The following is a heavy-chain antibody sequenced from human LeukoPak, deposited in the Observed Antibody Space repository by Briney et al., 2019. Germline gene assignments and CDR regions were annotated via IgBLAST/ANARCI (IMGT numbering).Heavy chain of an antibody. CDR1: GGSISSYY. Sequence: SETLSLTCTVSGGSISSYYWSWIRQPPGKGLEWIGYIYYSGSTNYNPSLKSRVTISVDTSKNQFSLKLSSVTAADTAVYYCARDFFGDKPYYFDYWGQGTLVTVSS. D-gene: IGHD3-10*01. CDR3: ARDFFGDKPYYFDY. CDR2: IYYSGST. V-gene: IGHV4-59*01. J-gene: IGHJ4*02.